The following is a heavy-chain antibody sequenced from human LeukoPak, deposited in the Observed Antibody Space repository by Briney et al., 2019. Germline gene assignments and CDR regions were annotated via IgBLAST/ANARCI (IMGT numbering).Heavy chain of an antibody. V-gene: IGHV4-4*07. CDR1: GGSISSYY. D-gene: IGHD3-10*01. Sequence: SETLSLTCTVSGGSISSYYWSWIRQPAGKGLEWIGRIYTSGSTNYNPSLKSRVTMSVDTSKNQFSLKLSSVTAADTAVYYCAREVRGVIIRFYYYYGMDVWGQGTTVTASS. CDR2: IYTSGST. J-gene: IGHJ6*02. CDR3: AREVRGVIIRFYYYYGMDV.